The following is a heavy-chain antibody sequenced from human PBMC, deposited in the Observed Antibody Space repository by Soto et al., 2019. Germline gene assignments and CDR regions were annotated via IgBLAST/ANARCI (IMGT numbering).Heavy chain of an antibody. Sequence: SSETLSLTCAVYGGSFSCYYWSWIRQPPGKGLEWIGEINHSGSTNYNPSLKSRVTISVDTSKNQFSLKLSSVTAADTAVYYCARLXLLWFGELYDYYYGMDVWGQGTTVTVSS. D-gene: IGHD3-10*01. V-gene: IGHV4-34*01. CDR3: ARLXLLWFGELYDYYYGMDV. J-gene: IGHJ6*02. CDR1: GGSFSCYY. CDR2: INHSGST.